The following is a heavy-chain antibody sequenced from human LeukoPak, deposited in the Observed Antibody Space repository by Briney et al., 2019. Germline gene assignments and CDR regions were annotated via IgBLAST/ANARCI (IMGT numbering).Heavy chain of an antibody. J-gene: IGHJ6*02. CDR1: GYTFTSYY. V-gene: IGHV1-46*01. CDR3: ARDVGYGDYPSYGMDV. CDR2: INPSGGST. Sequence: ASVKVSCKASGYTFTSYYMHWVRQAPGQGLEWMGIINPSGGSTSYAQKFQGRVTMTRDTSTSTVYMERSSLRSEDTAVYYCARDVGYGDYPSYGMDVWGQGTTVTVSS. D-gene: IGHD4-17*01.